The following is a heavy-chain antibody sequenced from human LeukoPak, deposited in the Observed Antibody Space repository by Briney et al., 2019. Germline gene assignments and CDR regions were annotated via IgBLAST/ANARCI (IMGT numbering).Heavy chain of an antibody. V-gene: IGHV4-34*01. CDR2: INHSGST. D-gene: IGHD6-13*01. Sequence: SETLSLTCAVYGGSFSGYYWSWIRQPPGKGLEWIGEINHSGSTNYNPSLKSRVTISVDTSKNQFSLKLSSVTAADTAVYYCARHERTVAAALFWFDPWGQGTLVTVSS. CDR1: GGSFSGYY. CDR3: ARHERTVAAALFWFDP. J-gene: IGHJ5*02.